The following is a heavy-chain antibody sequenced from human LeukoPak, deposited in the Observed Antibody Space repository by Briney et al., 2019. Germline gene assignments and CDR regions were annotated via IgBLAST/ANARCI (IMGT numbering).Heavy chain of an antibody. CDR1: GYSISSGYY. CDR2: IYYSGST. J-gene: IGHJ6*03. V-gene: IGHV4-38-2*02. D-gene: IGHD5-12*01. CDR3: ARDRDLTSGYDLGYYYMDV. Sequence: SETLSLTCTVSGYSISSGYYWGWIRQPPGKGLEWIGSIYYSGSTYYNPSLKSRVTISVDTSKNQFSLKLSSVTAADTAVYYCARDRDLTSGYDLGYYYMDVWGKGTTVTVSS.